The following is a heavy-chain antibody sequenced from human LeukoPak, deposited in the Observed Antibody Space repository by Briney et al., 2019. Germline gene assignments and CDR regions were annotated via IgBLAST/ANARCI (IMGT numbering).Heavy chain of an antibody. V-gene: IGHV3-64*01. CDR1: GFTFSSYA. D-gene: IGHD6-19*01. CDR3: ARVRVAGFSDFDY. Sequence: GGSLRLSCAASGFTFSSYAMHWVRQAPGKGLEYVSAISSNGGSTYYANSVKGRFTISRDNSKNTLYLQMGSLRAEDMAVYYCARVRVAGFSDFDYWGQGTLVTVSS. J-gene: IGHJ4*02. CDR2: ISSNGGST.